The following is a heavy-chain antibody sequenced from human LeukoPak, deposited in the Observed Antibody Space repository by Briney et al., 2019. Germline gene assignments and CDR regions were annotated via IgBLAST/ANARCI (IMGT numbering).Heavy chain of an antibody. CDR2: INHSGST. CDR1: GGSFSGYY. D-gene: IGHD3-10*01. CDR3: ARLALKSGDDAFDI. V-gene: IGHV4-34*01. Sequence: SETLSLTCAVYGGSFSGYYWSWIRQLPGKGLEWIGEINHSGSTNYNPSLKSRVTISVDTSKNQFSLKLSSVTAADTAVYYCARLALKSGDDAFDIWGQGTMVTVSS. J-gene: IGHJ3*02.